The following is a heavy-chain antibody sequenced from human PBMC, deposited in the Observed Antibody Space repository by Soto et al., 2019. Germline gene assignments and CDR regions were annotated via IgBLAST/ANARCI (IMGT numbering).Heavy chain of an antibody. V-gene: IGHV3-33*01. J-gene: IGHJ3*01. CDR3: EGRDDPFHV. CDR2: IWHDGSQK. CDR1: GLTFSNYG. Sequence: QVQLVESGGGVVQPERSLRLSCVATGLTFSNYGIHWVRQAPGRGLEWVAVIWHDGSQKYSADSVRGRFTISRDNSKNTVYLQMNSQRAEDTAVYYCEGRDDPFHVWGQGTMVTVSS.